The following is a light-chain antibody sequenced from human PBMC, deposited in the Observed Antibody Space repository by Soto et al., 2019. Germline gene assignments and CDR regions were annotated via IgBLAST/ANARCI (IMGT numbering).Light chain of an antibody. Sequence: EIVLTQSPGTLSLSPGERATLSCRASQSVRSNHLAWYQQRPGQAPRLLIYGASSRATGIPDRFSGSGSVTDFTLTISRLEPEDFAVYYCQQYDTSPPLTFGGVTRVEIK. J-gene: IGKJ4*01. V-gene: IGKV3-20*01. CDR1: QSVRSNH. CDR3: QQYDTSPPLT. CDR2: GAS.